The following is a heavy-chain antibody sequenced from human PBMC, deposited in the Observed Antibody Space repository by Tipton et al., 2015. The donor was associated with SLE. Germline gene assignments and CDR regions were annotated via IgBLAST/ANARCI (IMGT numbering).Heavy chain of an antibody. CDR3: ARRVLGYTYRPDAFDI. V-gene: IGHV5-51*04. CDR1: GYSFTSYW. CDR2: IYPGDSDT. Sequence: QLVQSGAEVKKPGESLKISCKGSGYSFTSYWIGWVRQMPGKGLEWMGIIYPGDSDTRYSPSFQGQVTISADKPISTAYLQWSSLKASDTAMYYCARRVLGYTYRPDAFDIWGQGTMVIVSS. D-gene: IGHD5-18*01. J-gene: IGHJ3*02.